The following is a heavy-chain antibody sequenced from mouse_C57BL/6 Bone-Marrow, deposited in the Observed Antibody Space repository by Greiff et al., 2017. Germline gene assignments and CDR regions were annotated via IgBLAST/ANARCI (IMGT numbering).Heavy chain of an antibody. J-gene: IGHJ1*03. V-gene: IGHV1-81*01. D-gene: IGHD1-1*01. CDR2: IYPRSGNN. Sequence: VKLMESGAELARPGASVKLSCKASGYTFTSYGISWVKQSTGQGLEWIGEIYPRSGNNYYNEKFKGKATLTADKSSSTAYMELRSLTSEDSAVYFGARSFITTVVWYFDVWGTGTTVTVSS. CDR3: ARSFITTVVWYFDV. CDR1: GYTFTSYG.